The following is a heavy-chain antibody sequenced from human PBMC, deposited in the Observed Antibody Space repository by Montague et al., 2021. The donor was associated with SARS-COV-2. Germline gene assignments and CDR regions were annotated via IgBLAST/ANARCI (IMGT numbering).Heavy chain of an antibody. CDR1: GDSVSSKSVA. Sequence: CAISGDSVSSKSVAWNWIRQSPSRGLEWLGRTYYRSKWYSDYAXXXKXXLVITPDTSKNQVSLQLNSVIPEDTAVYFCASSGITLTGPDAFDIWGQGTMVTVSS. CDR2: TYYRSKWYS. CDR3: ASSGITLTGPDAFDI. V-gene: IGHV6-1*01. J-gene: IGHJ3*02. D-gene: IGHD3-9*01.